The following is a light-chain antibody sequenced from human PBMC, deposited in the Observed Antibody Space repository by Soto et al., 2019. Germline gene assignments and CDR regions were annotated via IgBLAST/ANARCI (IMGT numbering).Light chain of an antibody. J-gene: IGLJ1*01. CDR3: SSYAGSSNV. CDR1: SSDVGAYNY. CDR2: EVS. Sequence: QSALTQPRSVSGSPGQSVTISCTGTSSDVGAYNYVSWYQHHPGKAPKVLIHEVSNRPSGVPDRFSASKSGNTASLTISGLQAEDEADYYCSSYAGSSNVFGTGTKLTVL. V-gene: IGLV2-11*01.